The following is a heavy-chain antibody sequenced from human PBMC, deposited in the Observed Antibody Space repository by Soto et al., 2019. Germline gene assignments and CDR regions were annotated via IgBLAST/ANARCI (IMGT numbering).Heavy chain of an antibody. CDR2: ISAYNGNT. D-gene: IGHD6-19*01. CDR3: ARVTWATRDSGWYFVDY. CDR1: GYTFTSYG. Sequence: QVPLVQSGAEVKKPGASVKVSCKASGYTFTSYGISWVRQAPGQGLEWMGWISAYNGNTNYAQKLQGRVTMTTDTSTSTAYMELRSLRSDDTAVYYCARVTWATRDSGWYFVDYWGQGTLVTVSS. J-gene: IGHJ4*02. V-gene: IGHV1-18*01.